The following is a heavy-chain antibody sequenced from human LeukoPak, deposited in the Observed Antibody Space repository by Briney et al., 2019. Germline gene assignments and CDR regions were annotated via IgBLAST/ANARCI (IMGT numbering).Heavy chain of an antibody. CDR3: ARATEYSSGWYDYYYGMDV. CDR1: GFTFSSYA. V-gene: IGHV3-23*01. CDR2: ISGSGGST. J-gene: IGHJ6*02. D-gene: IGHD6-19*01. Sequence: GGSLRLSCAASGFTFSSYAMSWVRQAPGKGLEWVSAISGSGGSTYYADSVKGRFTISRDNSKNTLYLQMNSLRAEDTAVYYCARATEYSSGWYDYYYGMDVWGQGTTVTVSS.